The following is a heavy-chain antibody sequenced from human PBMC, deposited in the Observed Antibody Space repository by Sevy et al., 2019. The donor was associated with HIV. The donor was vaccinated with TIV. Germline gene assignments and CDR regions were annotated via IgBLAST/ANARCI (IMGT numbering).Heavy chain of an antibody. V-gene: IGHV1-2*06. CDR2: INPNSGGT. D-gene: IGHD3-16*01. J-gene: IGHJ3*02. CDR3: AGGVTPTGLWSPGWGGAFDI. Sequence: ASVKVSCKASGYTFTGYYMHWVRQAPGQGLEWMGRINPNSGGTNYAQKFQGRVTMTRDTSISTAYMELSRLRSDDTAVYYCAGGVTPTGLWSPGWGGAFDIWGQGTMVTVSS. CDR1: GYTFTGYY.